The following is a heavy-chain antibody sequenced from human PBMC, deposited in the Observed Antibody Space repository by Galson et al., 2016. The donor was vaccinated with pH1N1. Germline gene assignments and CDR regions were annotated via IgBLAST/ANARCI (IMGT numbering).Heavy chain of an antibody. CDR3: ARARQPGWAGYYHGMDV. V-gene: IGHV3-74*01. CDR2: INSDGSST. CDR1: GFTFSSYW. J-gene: IGHJ6*02. Sequence: SLRLSCAASGFTFSSYWMHWVRQAPGKGLVWVSRINSDGSSTSYADSVKGRFTISRDNAKNTLYLQMNSLRAEDTAVDYGARARQPGWAGYYHGMDVWGQGTTVTVSS. D-gene: IGHD6-19*01.